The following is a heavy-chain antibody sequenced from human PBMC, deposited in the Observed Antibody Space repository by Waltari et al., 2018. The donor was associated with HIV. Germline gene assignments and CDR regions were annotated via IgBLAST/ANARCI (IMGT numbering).Heavy chain of an antibody. CDR2: ISAYNDNT. CDR3: ARDSKGDFWSGPISKDY. V-gene: IGHV1-18*01. CDR1: GYTFTSYG. J-gene: IGHJ4*02. D-gene: IGHD3-3*01. Sequence: QVQLVQSGAEVKKPGASVKVSCKASGYTFTSYGISWVRQAPGQGLEWMGWISAYNDNTNYAQKLQVRVTMTTDTSTSTAYMELRSLRSDDTAVYYCARDSKGDFWSGPISKDYWGQGTLVTVSS.